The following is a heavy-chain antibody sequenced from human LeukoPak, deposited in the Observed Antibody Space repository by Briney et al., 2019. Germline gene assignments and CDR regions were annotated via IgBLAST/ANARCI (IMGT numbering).Heavy chain of an antibody. D-gene: IGHD6-13*01. CDR1: GGTFSSYA. J-gene: IGHJ5*02. Sequence: SVKVSCKASGGTFSSYAISWVRQAPGQGLEWMGRIIPILGIANYAQKFQGRVTMTRDTSISTAYMELSRLRSDDTAVYYCATYSSSWYGPTGDNWFDPWGQGTLVTVSS. CDR3: ATYSSSWYGPTGDNWFDP. CDR2: IIPILGIA. V-gene: IGHV1-69*04.